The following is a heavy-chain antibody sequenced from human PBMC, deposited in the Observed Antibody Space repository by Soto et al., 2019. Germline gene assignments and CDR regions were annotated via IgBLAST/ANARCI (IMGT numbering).Heavy chain of an antibody. J-gene: IGHJ5*02. CDR2: ISYDGSNK. CDR1: GFTFSSYG. Sequence: QVQLVESGGGVVQRGRSLRLSCAASGFTFSSYGMHWVRQAPGKGLEWVAVISYDGSNKYYADSVKGRFTISRDNSKNTLYLQINSLRAEDTAVYYRAKEIHLWGQGTLVTVSS. CDR3: AKEIHL. V-gene: IGHV3-30*18.